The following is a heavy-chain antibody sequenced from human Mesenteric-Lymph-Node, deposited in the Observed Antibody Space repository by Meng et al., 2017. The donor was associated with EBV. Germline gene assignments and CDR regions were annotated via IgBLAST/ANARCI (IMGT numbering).Heavy chain of an antibody. D-gene: IGHD3-10*01. CDR1: GFTLSDYD. V-gene: IGHV3-11*01. CDR3: VRVVSGFGAY. Sequence: QVHLVEFGGGLVKPGGSLRLSCAVSGFTLSDYDMSWIRQAPGKGLEWVTYMSSSGNIIYYGDSVKGRFTISRDNAKRSLYLQMNSLRVEDTAVYYCVRVVSGFGAYWGQGTLVTVSS. CDR2: MSSSGNII. J-gene: IGHJ4*02.